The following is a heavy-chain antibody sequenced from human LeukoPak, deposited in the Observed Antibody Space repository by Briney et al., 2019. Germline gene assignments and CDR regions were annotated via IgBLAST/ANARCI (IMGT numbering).Heavy chain of an antibody. Sequence: SETLSLTCTVSGGCISSYYWSWIRQPPGKGLEWIGYIYYSGSTNYNPSLKSRVTISVDTSKNQFSLKLSSVTAADTAVYYCARAYEDYGVGNWFDPWGQGTLVTVSS. V-gene: IGHV4-59*01. D-gene: IGHD4-17*01. CDR2: IYYSGST. CDR3: ARAYEDYGVGNWFDP. J-gene: IGHJ5*02. CDR1: GGCISSYY.